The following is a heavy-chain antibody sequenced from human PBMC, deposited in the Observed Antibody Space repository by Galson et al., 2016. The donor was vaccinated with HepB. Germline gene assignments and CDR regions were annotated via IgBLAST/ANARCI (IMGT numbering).Heavy chain of an antibody. Sequence: SLRLSCAASGFSFSTFGMHWVRQAPGKGLEWVTIISNDGRYKSYADSVRGRFIISRDSSRNMLYLQMNSLRPEDTAVYYCARGMYSSSWELDYWGQGTLVTVSS. CDR1: GFSFSTFG. CDR2: ISNDGRYK. J-gene: IGHJ4*02. V-gene: IGHV3-30*03. D-gene: IGHD6-13*01. CDR3: ARGMYSSSWELDY.